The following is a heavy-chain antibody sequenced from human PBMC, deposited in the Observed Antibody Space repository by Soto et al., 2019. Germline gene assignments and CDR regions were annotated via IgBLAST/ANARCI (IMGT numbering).Heavy chain of an antibody. Sequence: LSLTCSVSGVSIKSGGFYWTWIRQLPGKGLEWIGDIYYTGSTFYHPSLETRVTLSLDTSNNQFSLNLGSVTAADTAVYYCATQPRYDSSGYFYYWGQGTQVTVYS. J-gene: IGHJ4*02. CDR2: IYYTGST. CDR1: GVSIKSGGFY. CDR3: ATQPRYDSSGYFYY. V-gene: IGHV4-31*03. D-gene: IGHD3-22*01.